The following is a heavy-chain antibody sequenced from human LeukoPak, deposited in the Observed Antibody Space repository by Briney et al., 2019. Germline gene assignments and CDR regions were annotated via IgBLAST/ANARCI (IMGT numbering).Heavy chain of an antibody. J-gene: IGHJ4*02. CDR1: GGSISSYY. CDR3: AGDFRGITDY. D-gene: IGHD1-14*01. CDR2: IYYSGST. Sequence: TSETLSLTCTVSGGSISSYYWSWIRQPPGKGLEWIGYIYYSGSTNYNPSLKSRVTISVDTSKNQFSLKLSSVTAADTAVYYCAGDFRGITDYWGQGTLVTVSS. V-gene: IGHV4-59*01.